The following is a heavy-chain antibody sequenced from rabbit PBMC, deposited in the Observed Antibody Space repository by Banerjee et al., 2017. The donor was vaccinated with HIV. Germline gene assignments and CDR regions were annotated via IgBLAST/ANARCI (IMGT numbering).Heavy chain of an antibody. V-gene: IGHV1S45*01. Sequence: QGQLEESGGDLVKPGTSLTLTCTASGFSFSSSYWICWVRQAPGKGLEWVACIYADDGNTYYANWAKGRFTISKTSSTTVTLQVTSLTAADTATYFCARAGGFENYFNLWGPGTLVTDS. J-gene: IGHJ4*01. CDR2: IYADDGNT. CDR3: ARAGGFENYFNL. CDR1: GFSFSSSYW. D-gene: IGHD1-1*01.